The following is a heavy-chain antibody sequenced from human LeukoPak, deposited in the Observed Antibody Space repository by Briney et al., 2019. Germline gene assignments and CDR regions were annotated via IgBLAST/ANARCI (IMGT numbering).Heavy chain of an antibody. CDR2: IIPIFGTA. CDR3: ARDSFYYDSSGYRHFDY. Sequence: SVKVSCKASGGTFSSYAISWVRQAPGQGLEWMGRIIPIFGTANYAQKFQGRVTITADKSTSTAYMELSSLRSEDTAVYYCARDSFYYDSSGYRHFDYWGQGTLVTVSS. D-gene: IGHD3-22*01. V-gene: IGHV1-69*06. CDR1: GGTFSSYA. J-gene: IGHJ4*02.